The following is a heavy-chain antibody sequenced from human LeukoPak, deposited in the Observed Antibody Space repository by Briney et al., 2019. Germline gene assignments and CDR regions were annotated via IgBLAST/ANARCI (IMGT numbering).Heavy chain of an antibody. V-gene: IGHV1-18*04. J-gene: IGHJ4*02. CDR3: ARVARYSYGYIDY. Sequence: ASVKVSCKASGYTFTSYGISWVRQGPGQGLEWMGWISADNGYTNYAQRLQGRVTMTTDTSTSTAYTELRSLSSDDAAVYYSARVARYSYGYIDYWGQGTLVTVSS. CDR2: ISADNGYT. CDR1: GYTFTSYG. D-gene: IGHD5-18*01.